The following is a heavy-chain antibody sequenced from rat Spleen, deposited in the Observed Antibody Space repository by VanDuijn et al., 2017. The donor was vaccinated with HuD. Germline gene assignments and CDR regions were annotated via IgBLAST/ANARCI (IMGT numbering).Heavy chain of an antibody. J-gene: IGHJ2*01. CDR3: TRANSGDY. Sequence: QVQLKESGPGLVQPSQTLSLTCTVSGFSLTDYSVHWVRQPPGKGLEWMGRIQSGGSTDYNSALKSRLSISRDTSKSQVFLKMNSLQTEDTAIYFCTRANSGDYWGQGVMVTVSS. CDR1: GFSLTDYS. V-gene: IGHV2-19*01. CDR2: IQSGGST. D-gene: IGHD4-3*01.